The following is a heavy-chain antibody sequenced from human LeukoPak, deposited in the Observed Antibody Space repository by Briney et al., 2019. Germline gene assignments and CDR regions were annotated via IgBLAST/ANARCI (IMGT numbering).Heavy chain of an antibody. CDR2: INHSGST. Sequence: RPSETLSLTCAVYGGSFSGYYWSWIRQPPGKGLEWIGEINHSGSTNYNPSLKSRVTISVDTSKNQFSLKLSSVTAADTAVYYCARVWGFWSGYHFDYWGQGTLVTVSS. CDR3: ARVWGFWSGYHFDY. CDR1: GGSFSGYY. J-gene: IGHJ4*02. D-gene: IGHD3-3*01. V-gene: IGHV4-34*01.